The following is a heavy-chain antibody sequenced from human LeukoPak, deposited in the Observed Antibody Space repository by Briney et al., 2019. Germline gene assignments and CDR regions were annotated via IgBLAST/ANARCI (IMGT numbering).Heavy chain of an antibody. J-gene: IGHJ3*02. Sequence: PGGSLRLSCAASGFTFDDYGMSWVRQAPGKGLEWVSYISSSGSTIYYADSVKGRFTISRDNAKNSLYLQMNSLRAEDTAVYYCASIGGGLWFGEDHDAFDIWGQGTMVTVSS. D-gene: IGHD3-10*01. CDR1: GFTFDDYG. CDR2: ISSSGSTI. V-gene: IGHV3-48*03. CDR3: ASIGGGLWFGEDHDAFDI.